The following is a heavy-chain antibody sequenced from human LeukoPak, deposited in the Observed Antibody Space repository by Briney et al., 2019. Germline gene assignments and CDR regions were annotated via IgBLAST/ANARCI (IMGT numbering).Heavy chain of an antibody. J-gene: IGHJ3*02. CDR3: ARELTVTTHDHFLNAFDI. CDR2: INTNTGNP. Sequence: ASVKVSCKASGYIFTSYAMNWVRQAPGQGLEWMGWINTNTGNPTYAQGFTGRFVFSLDTSVSTAYLQISSLKAEDTAVYYCARELTVTTHDHFLNAFDIWGQGTMVTVSS. CDR1: GYIFTSYA. V-gene: IGHV7-4-1*02. D-gene: IGHD4-17*01.